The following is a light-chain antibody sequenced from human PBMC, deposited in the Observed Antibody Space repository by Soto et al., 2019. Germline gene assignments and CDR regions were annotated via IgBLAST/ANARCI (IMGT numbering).Light chain of an antibody. CDR3: QQRSNWLT. Sequence: ILLTQSPDTLSLSPGERATLSCRASQSVSRYLAWYQQKPGQAPRLLIYDASNRATGVPARLSGSGSGTDFTLSISSLEPEDFSVYYCQQRSNWLTFGQGTRLEIK. CDR2: DAS. CDR1: QSVSRY. J-gene: IGKJ5*01. V-gene: IGKV3-11*01.